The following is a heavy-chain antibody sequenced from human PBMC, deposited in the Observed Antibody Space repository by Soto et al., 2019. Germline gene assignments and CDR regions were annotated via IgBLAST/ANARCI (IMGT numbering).Heavy chain of an antibody. J-gene: IGHJ6*02. D-gene: IGHD3-3*01. Sequence: PGGSLRLSCAASGFSFSSYAMHWVRQAPGKGLEWVAVISYDGSNKYYADSVKGRFTISRDNSKNTLYLQMNSLRSEDTAVYYCARVYYDFWSGLYDYGMDVWGQGTTVTVS. CDR2: ISYDGSNK. CDR3: ARVYYDFWSGLYDYGMDV. V-gene: IGHV3-30-3*01. CDR1: GFSFSSYA.